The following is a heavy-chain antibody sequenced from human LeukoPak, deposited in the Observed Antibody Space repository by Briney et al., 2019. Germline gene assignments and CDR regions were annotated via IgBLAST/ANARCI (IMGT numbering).Heavy chain of an antibody. CDR1: GGSISSYY. Sequence: TSETLSLTCTVSGGSISSYYWSWIRQPPGKGLEWIGYIYYSGTTNYNPSLKSRVTISVDTSKNQFSLKLSSVTAADTAVYYCARGASMNYYYYGMDVWGQGTTVTVSS. J-gene: IGHJ6*02. D-gene: IGHD2-2*01. CDR2: IYYSGTT. CDR3: ARGASMNYYYYGMDV. V-gene: IGHV4-59*12.